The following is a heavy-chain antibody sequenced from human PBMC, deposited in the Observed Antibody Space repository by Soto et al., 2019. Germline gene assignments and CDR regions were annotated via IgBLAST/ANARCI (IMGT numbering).Heavy chain of an antibody. CDR1: GFTFSSYA. Sequence: EVQLLESGGDLVQPGGSLRLSCAASGFTFSSYAMSWVRQAPGKGLEWVSAISSSGGITYYADSVKVRFTISRDNSKNTLYLQMNSLRAEDTAVYYCAKDRLHFGTDCYPGYFALWGRGTLVTVSS. CDR2: ISSSGGIT. J-gene: IGHJ2*01. V-gene: IGHV3-23*01. D-gene: IGHD2-21*02. CDR3: AKDRLHFGTDCYPGYFAL.